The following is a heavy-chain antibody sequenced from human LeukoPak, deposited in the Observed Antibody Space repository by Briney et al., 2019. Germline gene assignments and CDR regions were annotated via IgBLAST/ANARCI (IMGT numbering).Heavy chain of an antibody. Sequence: GGSLRLSCAASGFTFSSYGMTWLRQAPAKGLEWVSAIVGSGITTYYADSVKGRFTISRDNSKNTLYLQMNSLRAEDTAVYYCAKTSGFFDYWGQGTLVTVSS. J-gene: IGHJ4*02. CDR2: IVGSGITT. V-gene: IGHV3-23*01. D-gene: IGHD7-27*01. CDR1: GFTFSSYG. CDR3: AKTSGFFDY.